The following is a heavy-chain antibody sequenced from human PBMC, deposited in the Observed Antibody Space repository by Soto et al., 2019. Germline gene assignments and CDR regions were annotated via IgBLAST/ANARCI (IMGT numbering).Heavy chain of an antibody. J-gene: IGHJ5*02. CDR2: IFSRGTP. Sequence: QVQLQESGPGLVKPSETLSLTCTVSGVSITDYHWSWIRQSPGRGLEWIGYIFSRGTPNYNSSLKSRVTISVDTSRNQFSLKLNSLTAADTAMYFCAKRFGDYVGWFDPWGQGALVIVSS. D-gene: IGHD4-17*01. V-gene: IGHV4-59*01. CDR3: AKRFGDYVGWFDP. CDR1: GVSITDYH.